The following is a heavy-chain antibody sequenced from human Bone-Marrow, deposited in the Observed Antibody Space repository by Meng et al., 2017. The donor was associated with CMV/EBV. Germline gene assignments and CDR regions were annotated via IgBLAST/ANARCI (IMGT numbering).Heavy chain of an antibody. CDR1: GYTFTGYY. D-gene: IGHD3-22*01. J-gene: IGHJ4*02. CDR2: INPNSGGT. CDR3: ARDHYYYDSSGYYYDFDY. V-gene: IGHV1-2*02. Sequence: GGSLRLSCKASGYTFTGYYMHWVRQAPGQGLEWMGWINPNSGGTNYAQKFQGRVTMTRDTSISTAYMELSRLRSDDTAVYYCARDHYYYDSSGYYYDFDYWGQGTRVTGSS.